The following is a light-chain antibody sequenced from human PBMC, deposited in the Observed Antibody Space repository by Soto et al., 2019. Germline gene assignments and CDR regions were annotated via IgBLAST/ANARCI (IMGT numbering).Light chain of an antibody. J-gene: IGKJ5*01. CDR1: QDISNY. V-gene: IGKV1-33*01. CDR2: DAS. CDR3: QQYDNLPSST. Sequence: DIQMTQSPSSLSASVGDRVTITCQASQDISNYLNWYQQKPGKAPKLLIYDASNLETGVPSRFSGSGSGTDFTFTISSLQPEDIATYYCQQYDNLPSSTFGQGKRREIK.